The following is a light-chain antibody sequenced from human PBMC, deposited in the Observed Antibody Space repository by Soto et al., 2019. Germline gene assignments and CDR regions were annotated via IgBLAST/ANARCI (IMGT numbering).Light chain of an antibody. CDR1: SSDVGGYNY. J-gene: IGLJ1*01. Sequence: QSVLTQPRSVSASPGQSVAISCTGTSSDVGGYNYVSWYQQHPGKAPKLMIYDVSKRPSGVPDRFSGSKSGNTASLTISGLQAGDEADYYCCSYAGSPYVFGTGTKLT. CDR3: CSYAGSPYV. V-gene: IGLV2-11*01. CDR2: DVS.